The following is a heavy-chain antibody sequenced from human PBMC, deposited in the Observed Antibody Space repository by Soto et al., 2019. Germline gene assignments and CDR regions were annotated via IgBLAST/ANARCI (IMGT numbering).Heavy chain of an antibody. Sequence: SLRLSCAASGFTFNSYAMGWVRQTPGKGLEWVSAITGSGSDTYYVDSVKGRFTISRDNSKDTLYLQMNSLRAEDTAVYYCAKLGSSTWSPHYYFDYWGQGTLVTVSS. J-gene: IGHJ4*02. CDR1: GFTFNSYA. D-gene: IGHD2-2*01. CDR3: AKLGSSTWSPHYYFDY. V-gene: IGHV3-23*01. CDR2: ITGSGSDT.